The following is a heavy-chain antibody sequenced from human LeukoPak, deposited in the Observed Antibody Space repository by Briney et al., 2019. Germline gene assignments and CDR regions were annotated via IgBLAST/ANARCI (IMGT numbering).Heavy chain of an antibody. Sequence: GGSLRLSCAASGFTFSSFWMSWVRQAPGKGLEWVANIYQDGSEKYYVDSVKGRFTISRDNAKNSLYLQVSSLRAEDTAVYYCARDTDSSGFYHYYFDYWGQGTLVTVSS. CDR2: IYQDGSEK. CDR3: ARDTDSSGFYHYYFDY. CDR1: GFTFSSFW. D-gene: IGHD3-22*01. J-gene: IGHJ4*02. V-gene: IGHV3-7*04.